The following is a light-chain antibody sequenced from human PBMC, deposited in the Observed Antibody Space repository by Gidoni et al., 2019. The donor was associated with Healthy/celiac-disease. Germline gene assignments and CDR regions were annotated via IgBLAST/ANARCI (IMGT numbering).Light chain of an antibody. J-gene: IGKJ4*01. V-gene: IGKV3-11*01. CDR3: QQRSNWPPLT. CDR2: DAS. Sequence: IVLTKSPAPLSLSPGERATLSCRASQSVSSYLAWYQQKPGQAPRLLIYDASNRATGIPARFSGSGSGTDFTLTISSLQPEDFAVYYCQQRSNWPPLTFGGGTKVEIK. CDR1: QSVSSY.